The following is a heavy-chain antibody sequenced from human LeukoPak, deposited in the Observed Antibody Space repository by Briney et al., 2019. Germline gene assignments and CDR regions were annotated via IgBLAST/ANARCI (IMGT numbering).Heavy chain of an antibody. CDR2: IIPILGTA. D-gene: IGHD2-2*01. J-gene: IGHJ4*02. Sequence: SVKVSCKASGGTFSHYAFNWVRRPPGQGLEWMGGIIPILGTANYAQKFQGRVTITADESTSTAYMEMSSLRSEDTAVYYCARWGGYCSGANCHGYWPFDFWGQGTLVTVSS. CDR3: ARWGGYCSGANCHGYWPFDF. CDR1: GGTFSHYA. V-gene: IGHV1-69*13.